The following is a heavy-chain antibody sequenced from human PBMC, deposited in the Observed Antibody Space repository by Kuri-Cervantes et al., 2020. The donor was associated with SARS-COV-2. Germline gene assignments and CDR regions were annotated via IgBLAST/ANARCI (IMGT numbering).Heavy chain of an antibody. D-gene: IGHD3-16*01. CDR3: AKDRYVWGSPSGDGMDV. J-gene: IGHJ6*02. Sequence: GESLKISCAASGFTFSSYAMSWVRQAPGKGLEWVSTISGSGGSTYYADSVKGRFTISRDNSKNTLYLQMNSLRAEDTAVYYCAKDRYVWGSPSGDGMDVWGQGTTVTVSS. CDR2: ISGSGGST. V-gene: IGHV3-23*01. CDR1: GFTFSSYA.